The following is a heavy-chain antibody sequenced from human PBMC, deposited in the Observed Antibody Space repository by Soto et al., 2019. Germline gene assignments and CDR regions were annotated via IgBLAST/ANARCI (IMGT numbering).Heavy chain of an antibody. D-gene: IGHD6-13*01. CDR3: ASSHAGAHITAAVH. J-gene: IGHJ4*02. CDR2: IYYSGST. Sequence: SETLSLTCTVSGGSVSSGSYYWSWIRQPPGKGLEWIGYIYYSGSTKYNPSLKSRVTISVDRSKNQFSLKLSSVTAADTAVYYCASSHAGAHITAAVHWGQGTLVTVSS. V-gene: IGHV4-61*01. CDR1: GGSVSSGSYY.